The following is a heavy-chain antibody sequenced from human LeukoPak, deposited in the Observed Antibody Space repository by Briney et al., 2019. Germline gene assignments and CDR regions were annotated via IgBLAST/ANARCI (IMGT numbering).Heavy chain of an antibody. J-gene: IGHJ4*02. Sequence: GGSLRLSCVASGITFSTYAMSWVRQAPGKGLEWVANVKQDGREKYYVDSVRGRFTISRDNAKNSLYLQMNSLRAEDTAVYYCASQITISYYFACWGQGTLVTVSS. V-gene: IGHV3-7*01. CDR2: VKQDGREK. CDR1: GITFSTYA. CDR3: ASQITISYYFAC. D-gene: IGHD3-10*01.